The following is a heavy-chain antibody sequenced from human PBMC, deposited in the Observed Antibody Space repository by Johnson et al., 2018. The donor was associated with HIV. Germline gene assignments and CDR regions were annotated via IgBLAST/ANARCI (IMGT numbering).Heavy chain of an antibody. D-gene: IGHD2-21*02. CDR3: AKDQYCGGDCYPDAFDI. CDR2: INEDGTGK. Sequence: VQLVESGGGWVQPGGSLRLSCAASGFSFSTSYKTWVRQAPGKGLEWVATINEDGTGKNNVDSVKGRFTISRDNSKNTLYLKMNSLRAEDTAVYYCAKDQYCGGDCYPDAFDIWGQGTMVTVSS. CDR1: GFSFSTSY. V-gene: IGHV3-7*01. J-gene: IGHJ3*02.